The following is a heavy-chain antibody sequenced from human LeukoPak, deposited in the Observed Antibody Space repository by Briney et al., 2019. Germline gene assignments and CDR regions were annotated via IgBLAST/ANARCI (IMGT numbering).Heavy chain of an antibody. Sequence: SGPALVKPTRSLTLTCTSSGFSLSTNGMCVSWIRQPPGKALEWLARIDWDDDKYYSTSLKTRLTISKDTSKNQVVLTMTNMDPVDTATYYCARIRMAAGYFDYWGQGTLVTVSS. CDR2: IDWDDDK. V-gene: IGHV2-70*11. CDR1: GFSLSTNGMC. J-gene: IGHJ4*02. D-gene: IGHD5-24*01. CDR3: ARIRMAAGYFDY.